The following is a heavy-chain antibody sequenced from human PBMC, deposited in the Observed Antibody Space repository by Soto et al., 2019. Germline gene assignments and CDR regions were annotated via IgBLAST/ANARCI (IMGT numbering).Heavy chain of an antibody. Sequence: EVQLLESGGGLVQPGGSLRLSCADSGFSFNSYAMSWVRQAPGKGLEWVSHIGGNGGSTYYADSVKGRFTISRDNSKKTVYLQMESLRAEDTAVDYCTGATYSDYWGQGTLVTVSS. V-gene: IGHV3-23*01. J-gene: IGHJ4*02. CDR2: IGGNGGST. CDR1: GFSFNSYA. CDR3: TGATYSDY.